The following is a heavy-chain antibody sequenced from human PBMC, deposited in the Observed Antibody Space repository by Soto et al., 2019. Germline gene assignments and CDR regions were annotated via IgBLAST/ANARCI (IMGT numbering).Heavy chain of an antibody. Sequence: PGGSLRLSCAASGFTFSSYAMSWVRQAPGKGLEWVSAISGSGGSTYYAGSVKGRFTISRDNSKNTLYLQMNSLRAEDTAVYYCAKVRYRSSWSPFDYWGQAPLVTVSS. CDR1: GFTFSSYA. D-gene: IGHD6-13*01. J-gene: IGHJ4*02. V-gene: IGHV3-23*01. CDR2: ISGSGGST. CDR3: AKVRYRSSWSPFDY.